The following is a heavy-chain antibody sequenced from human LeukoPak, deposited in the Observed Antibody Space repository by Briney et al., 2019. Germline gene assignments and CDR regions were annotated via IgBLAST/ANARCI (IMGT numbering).Heavy chain of an antibody. Sequence: SETLSLTCTVSGGSISSYYWSWIRQPAGKGLEWIGRIYTSGSTNYNPSLKSRVTISVDKSRNQFSLKLSSVTAADTAVYYCARVGTMAPNWFDPWGQGTLVTVPS. J-gene: IGHJ5*02. CDR1: GGSISSYY. V-gene: IGHV4-4*07. D-gene: IGHD3-10*01. CDR2: IYTSGST. CDR3: ARVGTMAPNWFDP.